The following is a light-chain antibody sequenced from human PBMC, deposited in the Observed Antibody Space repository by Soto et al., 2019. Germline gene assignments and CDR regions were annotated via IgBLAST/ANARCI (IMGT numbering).Light chain of an antibody. CDR3: QQRSNWPPVT. J-gene: IGKJ5*01. CDR1: QSVSSY. V-gene: IGKV3-11*01. CDR2: DAS. Sequence: EIGLTHSPSSGSWFQGERASLSCRASQSVSSYLAWYQQKPGQAPRLLIYDASNRATGIPARFSGSGSGTDFTLTISSLEPEDFAVYYCQQRSNWPPVTFGQGTRLEI.